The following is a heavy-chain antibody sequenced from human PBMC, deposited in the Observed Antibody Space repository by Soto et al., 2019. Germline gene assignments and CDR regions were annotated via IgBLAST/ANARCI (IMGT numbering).Heavy chain of an antibody. CDR1: GFTFSSSW. D-gene: IGHD6-19*01. V-gene: IGHV3-74*01. CDR2: INSGASNT. Sequence: GGSLRLSCAASGFTFSSSWMHWVRQAPGKGLVWVSRINSGASNTNYADSVKGRFTISRDNAKNTLYLQMDSLTAEDTAVYYCARGPSGWFGYDYWGQGTLVTVSS. CDR3: ARGPSGWFGYDY. J-gene: IGHJ4*02.